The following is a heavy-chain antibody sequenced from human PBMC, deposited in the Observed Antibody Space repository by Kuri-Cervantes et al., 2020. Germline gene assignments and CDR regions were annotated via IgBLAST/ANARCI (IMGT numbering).Heavy chain of an antibody. J-gene: IGHJ4*02. Sequence: SLKISCAASGFTFDDYAMHWVRQAPGKGLEWVSGISWNSGSIGYVDSVKGRFTISRDNAKTSLYLQMNSLRAEDTAVYYCARDSGELSLDYWGQGTLVTVSS. CDR1: GFTFDDYA. V-gene: IGHV3-9*01. CDR3: ARDSGELSLDY. D-gene: IGHD3-16*02. CDR2: ISWNSGSI.